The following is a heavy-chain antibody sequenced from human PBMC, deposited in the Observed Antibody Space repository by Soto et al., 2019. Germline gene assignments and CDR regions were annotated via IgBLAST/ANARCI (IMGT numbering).Heavy chain of an antibody. CDR3: ARGRVNWFDP. D-gene: IGHD3-3*01. V-gene: IGHV4-31*03. CDR2: IYYSGST. Sequence: SKTLSLTCTVSGGSISSGGYYWSWIRQHPGKGLEWIGYIYYSGSTYYNPSLKSRVTISVDTSKNQFSLKLSSVTAADTAVYYCARGRVNWFDPWGQGTLVTVSS. CDR1: GGSISSGGYY. J-gene: IGHJ5*02.